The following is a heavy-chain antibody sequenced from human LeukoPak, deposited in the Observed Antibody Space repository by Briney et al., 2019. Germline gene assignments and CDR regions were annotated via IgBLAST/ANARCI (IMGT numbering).Heavy chain of an antibody. V-gene: IGHV4-39*07. CDR2: IHYNGQA. Sequence: SETLSLTCTVSGGSISGSNYYWGWIRQAPGKGLEWIGSIHYNGQAYYNPSRASRVTISVDTSRNQFSLKLVSVTAADTAVYYCARLSGEIIVVGAGIDSWGQGTLVLVSS. D-gene: IGHD2-15*01. J-gene: IGHJ4*02. CDR3: ARLSGEIIVVGAGIDS. CDR1: GGSISGSNYY.